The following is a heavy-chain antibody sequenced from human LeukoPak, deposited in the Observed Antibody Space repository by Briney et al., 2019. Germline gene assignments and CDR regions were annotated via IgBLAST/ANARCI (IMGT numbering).Heavy chain of an antibody. CDR2: IYTSGST. CDR3: ARAVYSSGWHFDY. CDR1: GGSISSGSYY. D-gene: IGHD6-19*01. Sequence: PSQTLSLTCTVSGGSISSGSYYWSWIRQPAGQGLEWIGRIYTSGSTNYNPSLKSRVTISVDTSKNQFSLKLSSVTAADTAVYYCARAVYSSGWHFDYWGQGTRVTVSS. V-gene: IGHV4-61*02. J-gene: IGHJ4*02.